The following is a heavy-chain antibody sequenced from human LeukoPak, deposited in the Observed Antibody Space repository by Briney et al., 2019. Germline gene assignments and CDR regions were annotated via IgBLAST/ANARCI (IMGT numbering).Heavy chain of an antibody. D-gene: IGHD1-14*01. CDR3: ATYGGGQPEPLRFDY. CDR1: GGTFSSYA. Sequence: SVKVSCKASGGTFSSYAISWVREAPGQGLEWMGRIIPILGIANYAQKFQGRVTITADKSTSTAYMELSSLTSEDTAVYYCATYGGGQPEPLRFDYWGQGTLVTVSS. CDR2: IIPILGIA. V-gene: IGHV1-69*04. J-gene: IGHJ4*02.